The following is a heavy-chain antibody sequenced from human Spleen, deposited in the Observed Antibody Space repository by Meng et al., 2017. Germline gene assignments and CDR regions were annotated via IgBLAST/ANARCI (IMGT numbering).Heavy chain of an antibody. D-gene: IGHD1-26*01. CDR1: GYNFPDYY. Sequence: LPLVQPAVEVKKPGASVKVSGKPSGYNFPDYYIHWVRQAPGQGLEWMGGIIPFLGITNYAQKFQGRVTITADESTSTAYMEVSSLRSEDTAVYYCARGFSGSFRSNFDYWGQGTLVTVSS. V-gene: IGHV1-69*10. CDR3: ARGFSGSFRSNFDY. CDR2: IIPFLGIT. J-gene: IGHJ4*02.